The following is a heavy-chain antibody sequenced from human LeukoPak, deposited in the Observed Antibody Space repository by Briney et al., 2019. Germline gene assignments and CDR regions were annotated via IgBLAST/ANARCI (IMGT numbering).Heavy chain of an antibody. CDR1: GFTFSSYS. Sequence: PGGSLRLSCAASGFTFSSYSMTWVRQAPGKGLEWVSSISSSSSYIYYADPVKGRFTISRDNAKNSLYLQMNSLRAEDTAVYYCARSDDYVWGSYRWLDYWGQGTLVTVSS. V-gene: IGHV3-21*01. J-gene: IGHJ4*02. D-gene: IGHD3-16*02. CDR2: ISSSSSYI. CDR3: ARSDDYVWGSYRWLDY.